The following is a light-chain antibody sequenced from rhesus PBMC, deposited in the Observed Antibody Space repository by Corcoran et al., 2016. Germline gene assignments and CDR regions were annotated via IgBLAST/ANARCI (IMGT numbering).Light chain of an antibody. CDR1: QRISSW. Sequence: DIQMTQSPSSLSASVGDTVTITCRASQRISSWLAWYQQKLGKAPKLLIYKASTLQSGVPSRFSGSGSVTDFPLPHSSLQSEDFATYYCQTYSSSRTFGGGTKVEIK. V-gene: IGKV1-22*01. CDR2: KAS. CDR3: QTYSSSRT. J-gene: IGKJ4*01.